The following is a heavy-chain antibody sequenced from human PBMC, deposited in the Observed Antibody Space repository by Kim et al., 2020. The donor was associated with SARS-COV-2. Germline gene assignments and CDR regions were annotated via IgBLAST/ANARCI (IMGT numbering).Heavy chain of an antibody. D-gene: IGHD2-15*01. CDR1: GYTVTSYY. Sequence: ASVKVSCKASGYTVTSYYIHWVRQAPGQGLEWMGIINPSGGSTSNAQKFQGRVTMTRDTSTSTVYMELSGLRSEDTAMYFCARDLGPSVVYYYYGMDVWGQATTVTVS. V-gene: IGHV1-46*01. CDR2: INPSGGST. J-gene: IGHJ6*02. CDR3: ARDLGPSVVYYYYGMDV.